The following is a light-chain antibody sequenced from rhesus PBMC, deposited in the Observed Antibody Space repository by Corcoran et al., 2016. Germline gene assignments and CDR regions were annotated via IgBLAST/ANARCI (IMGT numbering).Light chain of an antibody. CDR1: QDISKF. J-gene: IGKJ3*01. V-gene: IGKV1S14*01. CDR3: QQHDGYPLT. CDR2: FAS. Sequence: DIQMTQSPSSLSASVGDTVTITCRASQDISKFLAWYQQAPGKAPKPLIYFASNLESGVPSRFSGSGSGTGCTLTISRLQPEDFATYYCQQHDGYPLTFGPGTKLDIK.